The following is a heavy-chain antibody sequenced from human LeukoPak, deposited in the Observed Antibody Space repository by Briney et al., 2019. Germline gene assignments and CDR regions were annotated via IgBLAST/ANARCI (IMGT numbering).Heavy chain of an antibody. CDR3: ARGYGSGSGNWFDP. Sequence: PSETLSLTCTVSGDPIISYYWTWIRQPPGKGLEWIGEINHSGSTSYNPSLKSRVTISVDTSKNQFSLKLSSVTAADTAVYYCARGYGSGSGNWFDPWGQGTLVTVSS. D-gene: IGHD3-10*01. CDR2: INHSGST. CDR1: GDPIISYY. V-gene: IGHV4-34*01. J-gene: IGHJ5*02.